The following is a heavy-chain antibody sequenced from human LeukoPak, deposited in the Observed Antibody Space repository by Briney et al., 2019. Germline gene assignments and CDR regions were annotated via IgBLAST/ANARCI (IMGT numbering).Heavy chain of an antibody. CDR3: ARGRNYYGSGSYYNRINDY. Sequence: PSETLSLTCAVYGGSFGGYYWSWIRQPPGKGLEWIGEINHSGSTNYNPSLKSRVTISVDTSKNQFSLKLSSVTAADTAVYYCARGRNYYGSGSYYNRINDYWGQGTLVTVSS. J-gene: IGHJ4*02. D-gene: IGHD3-10*01. CDR2: INHSGST. V-gene: IGHV4-34*01. CDR1: GGSFGGYY.